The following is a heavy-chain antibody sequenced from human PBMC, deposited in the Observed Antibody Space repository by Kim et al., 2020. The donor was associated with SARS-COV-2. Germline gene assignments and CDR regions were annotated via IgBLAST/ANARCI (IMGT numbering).Heavy chain of an antibody. CDR1: GFIFSSYG. Sequence: RGSLRLSCAASGFIFSSYGMHWVRQAPGKGLEWVAGISYDGRKINYADSVKGRFTISRDRNTLYLQMNSLRAEDTAVYHCVKETCSVSCYRDLYYGMDAWGQGTTVTVSS. D-gene: IGHD2-2*01. CDR2: ISYDGRKI. V-gene: IGHV3-30*18. J-gene: IGHJ6*02. CDR3: VKETCSVSCYRDLYYGMDA.